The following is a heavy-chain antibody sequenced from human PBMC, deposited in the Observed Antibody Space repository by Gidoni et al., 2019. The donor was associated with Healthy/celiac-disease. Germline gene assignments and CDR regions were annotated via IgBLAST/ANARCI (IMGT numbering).Heavy chain of an antibody. CDR1: GGSISSYY. Sequence: QVQLQESGPGLVKPSETLSLTCTVSGGSISSYYWSWIRQPAGKGREWIVRIYTSGSTNYNPSLKSRVTMSVDTSKNQFSLKLSSVTAADTAVYYCARDSEQQLDHAFDIWGQGIMVTVSS. CDR3: ARDSEQQLDHAFDI. CDR2: IYTSGST. J-gene: IGHJ3*02. D-gene: IGHD6-13*01. V-gene: IGHV4-4*07.